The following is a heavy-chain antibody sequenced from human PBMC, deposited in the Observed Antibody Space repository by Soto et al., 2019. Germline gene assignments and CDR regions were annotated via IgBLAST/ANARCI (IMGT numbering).Heavy chain of an antibody. Sequence: PGGSLRLSCAASGFTFSSYAMSWVRQAPGKGLEWVSAISGSGGSTYYADSVKGRFTISRDNSKNTLYLQMNSLRAEDTAVYYCAKDPRSKIAAAGNNWFDPWGQGTLVTVS. CDR2: ISGSGGST. CDR3: AKDPRSKIAAAGNNWFDP. CDR1: GFTFSSYA. D-gene: IGHD6-13*01. V-gene: IGHV3-23*01. J-gene: IGHJ5*02.